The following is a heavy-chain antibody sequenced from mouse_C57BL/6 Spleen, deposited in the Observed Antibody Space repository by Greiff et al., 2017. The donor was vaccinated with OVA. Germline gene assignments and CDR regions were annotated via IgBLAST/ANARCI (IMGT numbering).Heavy chain of an antibody. CDR2: LSYDGSN. Sequence: EVKLQESGPGLVKPSQSLSLTCSVTGYSITSGYYWNWIRQFPGNKLEWMGYLSYDGSNNYNPSLKNRISITRDTSKNQVFLTLNSVTTEDTAACYCARGLMDYWGQGTSVTVSS. CDR1: GYSITSGYY. J-gene: IGHJ4*01. CDR3: ARGLMDY. V-gene: IGHV3-6*01.